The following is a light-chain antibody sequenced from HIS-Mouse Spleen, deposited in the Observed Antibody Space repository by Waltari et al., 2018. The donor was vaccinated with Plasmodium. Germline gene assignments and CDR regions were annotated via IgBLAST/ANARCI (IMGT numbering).Light chain of an antibody. V-gene: IGLV3-1*01. CDR3: QAWDSSTVV. CDR2: KDS. CDR1: KLGDKY. J-gene: IGLJ2*01. Sequence: SYELTQPPSVSVSPGQTASITCSGDKLGDKYACWYQQKPGQSPVLVIYKDSKRPSGIPCRFSGSNSGNTATLTISGTQAMDEADYYCQAWDSSTVVFGGGTKLTVL.